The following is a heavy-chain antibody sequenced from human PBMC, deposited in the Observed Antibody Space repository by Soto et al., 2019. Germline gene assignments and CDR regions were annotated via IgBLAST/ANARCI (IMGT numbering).Heavy chain of an antibody. CDR2: IYYSGST. Sequence: SETLSLTCTVSGGSISSGGYYWSWIRQHPGKGLEWIGYIYYSGSTYYNPSLKSRVTISVETSKNQFSLKLSSVTAADTAVYYCARDHRLYYDFWSGSDVWGQGNTVTV. CDR1: GGSISSGGYY. D-gene: IGHD3-3*01. J-gene: IGHJ6*02. CDR3: ARDHRLYYDFWSGSDV. V-gene: IGHV4-31*03.